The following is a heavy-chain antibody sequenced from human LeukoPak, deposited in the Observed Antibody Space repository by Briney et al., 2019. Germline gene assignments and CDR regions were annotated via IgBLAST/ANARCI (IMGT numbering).Heavy chain of an antibody. V-gene: IGHV3-66*01. Sequence: PGESLRLSCAASGFTVSSSYMTWVRQAPGKGLEWVSVIYSGGSTHYAGSVKGRFTISRDNSKNTVYLQMNSLRAEDTAVYYCARAPYSSSWYFDYWGQGTLVTVSS. CDR2: IYSGGST. J-gene: IGHJ4*02. CDR1: GFTVSSSY. D-gene: IGHD6-13*01. CDR3: ARAPYSSSWYFDY.